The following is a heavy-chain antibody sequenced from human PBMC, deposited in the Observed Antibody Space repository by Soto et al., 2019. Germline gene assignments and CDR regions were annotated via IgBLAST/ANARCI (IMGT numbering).Heavy chain of an antibody. Sequence: ASVKVSCKASGYTFTSYDINWVRQATGQGLEWMGWMNPNSGNTGYAQKFQGRVTMTRNTSISTAYMELSSLRSEDTAVYYCASYKTGFMYAVDAFDIWGQGTMVTVSS. V-gene: IGHV1-8*01. CDR3: ASYKTGFMYAVDAFDI. D-gene: IGHD3-16*01. J-gene: IGHJ3*02. CDR2: MNPNSGNT. CDR1: GYTFTSYD.